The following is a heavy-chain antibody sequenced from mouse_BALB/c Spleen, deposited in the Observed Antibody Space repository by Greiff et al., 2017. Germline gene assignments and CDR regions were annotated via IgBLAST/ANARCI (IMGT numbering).Heavy chain of an antibody. Sequence: EVKLEESGPGLVKPSQSLSLTCTVTGYSITSDYAWNWIRQFPGNKLEWMGYISYSGSTSYNPSLKSRISITRDTSKNQFFLQLNSVTTEDTATYYCARGGVYGSSHWFAYWGQGTLVTVSA. D-gene: IGHD1-1*01. J-gene: IGHJ3*01. CDR3: ARGGVYGSSHWFAY. V-gene: IGHV3-2*02. CDR1: GYSITSDYA. CDR2: ISYSGST.